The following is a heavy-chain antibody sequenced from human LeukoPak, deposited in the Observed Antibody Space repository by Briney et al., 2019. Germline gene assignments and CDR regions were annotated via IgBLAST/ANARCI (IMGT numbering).Heavy chain of an antibody. CDR1: GFNISDYW. V-gene: IGHV3-7*01. D-gene: IGHD3-10*01. CDR2: INEDGSVQ. CDR3: ASRESSMARSH. Sequence: QPGGSLRLSCAASGFNISDYWMNWVRQVPGKGLEWVANINEDGSVQDYVDSVRGRFTISRDNAKNSVYLQMNSLRVEDTAVYYCASRESSMARSHWGQGTLVTVSS. J-gene: IGHJ4*02.